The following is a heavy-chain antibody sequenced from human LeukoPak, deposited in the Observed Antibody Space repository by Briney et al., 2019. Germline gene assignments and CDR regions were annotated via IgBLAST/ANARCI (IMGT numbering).Heavy chain of an antibody. J-gene: IGHJ4*02. CDR3: ARKSATRKTSEFDY. Sequence: ASVKVSCKASGYTFTDYYMNWVRQAPGQGLEWMGWINLNSGGTNYAQKFQGRVTMTRDTSISTAYMELNRLTSDDTAVYYCARKSATRKTSEFDYWGRGTLVTVSS. V-gene: IGHV1-2*02. CDR1: GYTFTDYY. D-gene: IGHD2-2*01. CDR2: INLNSGGT.